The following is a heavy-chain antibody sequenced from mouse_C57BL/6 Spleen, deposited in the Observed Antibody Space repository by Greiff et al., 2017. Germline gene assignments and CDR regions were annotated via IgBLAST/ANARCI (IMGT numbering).Heavy chain of an antibody. D-gene: IGHD2-2*01. J-gene: IGHJ2*01. V-gene: IGHV1-15*01. CDR2: IDPETGGT. CDR1: GYTFTDYE. Sequence: VKLMESGAELVRPGASVTLSCKASGYTFTDYEMHWVKQTPVHGLEWIGAIDPETGGTAYNQKFKGKAILTADKSSSTAYMELRSLTSEDSAVYYCTRYPYGYDADYWGQGTTLTVSS. CDR3: TRYPYGYDADY.